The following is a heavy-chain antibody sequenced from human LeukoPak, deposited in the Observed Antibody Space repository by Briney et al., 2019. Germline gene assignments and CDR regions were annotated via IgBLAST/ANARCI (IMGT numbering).Heavy chain of an antibody. V-gene: IGHV3-74*03. D-gene: IGHD1-26*01. CDR2: ISPDGSTT. Sequence: GESLRLSCAASGFRFSAFWMHWVRQIPGKGLVWVSRISPDGSTTTYADSVTGRYTISRDNVKNTMYLQMNSLRAEDTAVYYCISDSEGRSGGDDWGQGTQVTVSS. J-gene: IGHJ4*01. CDR1: GFRFSAFW. CDR3: ISDSEGRSGGDD.